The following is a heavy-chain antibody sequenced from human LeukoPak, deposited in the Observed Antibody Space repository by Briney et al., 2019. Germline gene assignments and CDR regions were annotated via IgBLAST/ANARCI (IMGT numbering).Heavy chain of an antibody. CDR1: GFTFDDYA. V-gene: IGHV3-9*01. CDR2: ISWNSGSI. D-gene: IGHD2-2*01. J-gene: IGHJ4*02. CDR3: AKAAVPAAYSMYYFDY. Sequence: PGRSLRLSCAASGFTFDDYAMHWVRQAPGKGLEWVSGISWNSGSIGYADSVKGRFTISRDNAKNSLYLQMNSLRAEDTALYYCAKAAVPAAYSMYYFDYWGQGTLVTVSS.